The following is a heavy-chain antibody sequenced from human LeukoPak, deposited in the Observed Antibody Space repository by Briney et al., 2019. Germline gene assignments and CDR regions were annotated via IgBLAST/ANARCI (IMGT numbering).Heavy chain of an antibody. J-gene: IGHJ4*02. CDR3: ARDYGGGDIVVVPAAYFDY. D-gene: IGHD2-2*01. Sequence: ASVKVSCKASGGTFSSYAISWVRQAPGQGLEWMGRIIPIFGTANYAQKFQGRVTITADKSTSTAYMELSSLRSEDTAVYYCARDYGGGDIVVVPAAYFDYWAREPWSPSPQ. V-gene: IGHV1-69*06. CDR2: IIPIFGTA. CDR1: GGTFSSYA.